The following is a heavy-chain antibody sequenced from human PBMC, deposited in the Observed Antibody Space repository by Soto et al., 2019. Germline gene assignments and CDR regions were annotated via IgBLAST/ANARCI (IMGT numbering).Heavy chain of an antibody. CDR3: ARHKTTMLTVVSAFDP. D-gene: IGHD3-22*01. Sequence: PSETLSLTCTVSGDSITRSNFYWGWIRQPPGKGLEWLGSIFYSGSTFYNPALKSRVTFSVDTSKNHFSLKLSSATAADTAVYYCARHKTTMLTVVSAFDPWGQGTRVTVSS. J-gene: IGHJ5*02. CDR2: IFYSGST. V-gene: IGHV4-39*02. CDR1: GDSITRSNFY.